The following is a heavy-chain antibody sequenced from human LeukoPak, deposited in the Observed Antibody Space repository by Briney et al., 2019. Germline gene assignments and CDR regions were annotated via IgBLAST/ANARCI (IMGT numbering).Heavy chain of an antibody. V-gene: IGHV3-66*02. CDR3: AKGISPLGYCSGGSCYSVLYYYMDV. CDR2: IYSGGNT. D-gene: IGHD2-15*01. Sequence: GGSLRLSCTVSGFTVSSNSMSWVRQAPRKGLEWVSFIYSGGNTHYSDSVKGRFTISRDNSKNTLYLQMNSLRAEDTAVYYCAKGISPLGYCSGGSCYSVLYYYMDVWGKGTTVTISS. CDR1: GFTVSSNS. J-gene: IGHJ6*03.